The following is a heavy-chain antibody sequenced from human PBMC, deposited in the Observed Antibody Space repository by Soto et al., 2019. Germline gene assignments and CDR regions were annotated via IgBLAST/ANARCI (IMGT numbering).Heavy chain of an antibody. CDR3: ARDPSRDYDILTGQFDNDAFDI. J-gene: IGHJ3*02. V-gene: IGHV1-8*01. CDR1: GCTFTSYD. CDR2: MNPNSGNT. Sequence: ASVKVSCKASGCTFTSYDINWVRQATGQGLEWMGWMNPNSGNTGYAQKFQGRVTITRDTSASTAYMELSSLRSEDTAVYYCARDPSRDYDILTGQFDNDAFDIWGQGTMVTVSS. D-gene: IGHD3-9*01.